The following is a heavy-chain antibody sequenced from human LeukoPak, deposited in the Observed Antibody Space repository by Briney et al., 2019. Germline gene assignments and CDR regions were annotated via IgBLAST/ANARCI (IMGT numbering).Heavy chain of an antibody. V-gene: IGHV4-39*07. CDR2: INHSGST. J-gene: IGHJ4*02. Sequence: PSETLSLTCTVSGGSISSSGYYWGWIRQPPGKGLEWIGEINHSGSTNYNPSLKSRVTISVDTSKNQFSLKLSSVTAADTAVCYCARDPEMATIPFDYWGQGTLVTVSS. CDR3: ARDPEMATIPFDY. CDR1: GGSISSSGYY. D-gene: IGHD5-24*01.